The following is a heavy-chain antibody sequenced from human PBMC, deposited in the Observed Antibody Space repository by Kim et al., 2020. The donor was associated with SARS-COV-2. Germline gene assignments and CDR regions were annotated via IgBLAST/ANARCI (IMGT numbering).Heavy chain of an antibody. CDR1: GGTFSSYA. CDR2: IIPIFGTA. J-gene: IGHJ6*02. CDR3: ASMITFGGVIVFSGLYGMDV. Sequence: SVKVSCKASGGTFSSYAISWVRQAPGQGLEWMGGIIPIFGTANYAQKFQGRVTITADESTSTAYMELSSLRSEDTVVYYCASMITFGGVIVFSGLYGMDVWGQGTTVTVSS. V-gene: IGHV1-69*13. D-gene: IGHD3-16*02.